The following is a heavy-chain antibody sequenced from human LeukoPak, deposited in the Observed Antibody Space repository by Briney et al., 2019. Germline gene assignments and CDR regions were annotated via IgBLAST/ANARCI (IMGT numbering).Heavy chain of an antibody. CDR1: GGSISSSSW. Sequence: SETLSLTCAVSGGSISSSSWWSWVRQPPGKGLEWIGEIYHSGSTNYNPSLKSRVTISVDKSKNQFSLKLSSVTAADTAVYYCAREGCSGGSCYYYYGMDVWGQGTTVTVSS. J-gene: IGHJ6*02. CDR3: AREGCSGGSCYYYYGMDV. V-gene: IGHV4-4*02. CDR2: IYHSGST. D-gene: IGHD2-15*01.